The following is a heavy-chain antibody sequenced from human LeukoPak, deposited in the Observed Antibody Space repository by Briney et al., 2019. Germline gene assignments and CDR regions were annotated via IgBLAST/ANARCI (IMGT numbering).Heavy chain of an antibody. CDR3: ARGADGVSSNSRGWFDP. CDR1: GFTFNRYN. D-gene: IGHD2-15*01. V-gene: IGHV3-21*01. J-gene: IGHJ5*02. CDR2: ISTSSSYI. Sequence: GGSLRLSCAASGFTFNRYNMKWVGRAPGKGLEGVSSISTSSSYIYYADSVGGRVTISRDNAKNSLYLQMKRLRDEGTAVYSCARGADGVSSNSRGWFDPWGQGTLVTVSS.